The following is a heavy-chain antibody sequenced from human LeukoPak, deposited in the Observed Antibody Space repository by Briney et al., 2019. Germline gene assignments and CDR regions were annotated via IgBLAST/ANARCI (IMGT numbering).Heavy chain of an antibody. CDR3: AHIVVVTAIRPYRYFDL. CDR2: FDPEDGET. V-gene: IGHV1-24*01. D-gene: IGHD2-21*02. Sequence: ASVKVSCKFSGYTLTELSMHWVRQAPGKGLEWMGGFDPEDGETIYAQKFQGRVTMTEDTSTDTAYMELSSLRSEDTAVYYCAHIVVVTAIRPYRYFDLWGRGTLVTVSS. CDR1: GYTLTELS. J-gene: IGHJ2*01.